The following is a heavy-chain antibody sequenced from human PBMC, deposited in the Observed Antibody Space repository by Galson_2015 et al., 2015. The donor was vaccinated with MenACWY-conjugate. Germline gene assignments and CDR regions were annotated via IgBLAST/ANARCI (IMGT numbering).Heavy chain of an antibody. D-gene: IGHD3-22*01. CDR1: GGSISSYY. CDR2: IYYSGST. CDR3: ARWSYDSSGYYLHY. V-gene: IGHV4-59*08. Sequence: ETLSLTCTVSGGSISSYYWSWIRQPPGKGLEWIGYIYYSGSTSYNPSLKSRVTISVDTSKNQFSLKMSSVTAADTAVYYCARWSYDSSGYYLHYWGQGTLVTVSS. J-gene: IGHJ4*02.